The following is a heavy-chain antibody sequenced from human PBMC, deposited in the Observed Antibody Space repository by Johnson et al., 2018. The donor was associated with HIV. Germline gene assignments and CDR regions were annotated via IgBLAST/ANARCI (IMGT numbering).Heavy chain of an antibody. V-gene: IGHV3-30*04. Sequence: QVQLVESGGGVVQPGRSLRLSCAASGFTFSSYAMHWVRQAPGKGLEWVAVISYDGSNKYYADSVTGRFTISRDNSNNTVSLQMNSLRAEDTAVYYCARDFDSRSWPGTDAFDVWGQGTVVTVSS. CDR2: ISYDGSNK. CDR1: GFTFSSYA. CDR3: ARDFDSRSWPGTDAFDV. D-gene: IGHD6-13*01. J-gene: IGHJ3*01.